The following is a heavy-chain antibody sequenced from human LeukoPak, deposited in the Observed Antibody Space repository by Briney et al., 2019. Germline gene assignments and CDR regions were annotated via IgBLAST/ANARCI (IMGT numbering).Heavy chain of an antibody. CDR3: ARVRDGYNDAYDI. CDR1: GYSFTSYN. V-gene: IGHV1-46*01. CDR2: IKPSGGNT. Sequence: GASVKVSCKTSGYSFTSYNLHWVRQAPGQRLEWMGIIKPSGGNTNYAQEFQGRVTMTRDTSTSTVYMELSSLKSEDTAVYYCARVRDGYNDAYDIWGQGTMVTVTS. J-gene: IGHJ3*02. D-gene: IGHD5-24*01.